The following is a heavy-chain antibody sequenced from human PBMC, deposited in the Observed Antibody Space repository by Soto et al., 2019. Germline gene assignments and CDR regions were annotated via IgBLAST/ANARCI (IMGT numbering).Heavy chain of an antibody. Sequence: GGSLRLSWSASGCPFSSYAMHWVRQAPGKGLEYVSAISSNGGSTYYADSVKSRFAISRDNSKNTLYLQMSSLRAEDTAVYYCVRADYFDYWGQGTLVTVSS. J-gene: IGHJ4*02. CDR3: VRADYFDY. CDR1: GCPFSSYA. CDR2: ISSNGGST. V-gene: IGHV3-64D*06.